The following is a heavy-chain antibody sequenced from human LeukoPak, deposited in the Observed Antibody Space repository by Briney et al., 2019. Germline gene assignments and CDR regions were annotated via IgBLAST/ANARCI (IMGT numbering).Heavy chain of an antibody. CDR3: ARVLTSSGWYGGAFDI. Sequence: HPGGSLRLSCAASGFTFSSYWMSWVRQAPGKGLEWVANIKQDGSEKYYVDSVKGRFTISRDNAKNSLYLQMNSLRAEDTAVYYCARVLTSSGWYGGAFDIWGQGTMVTVSS. CDR1: GFTFSSYW. D-gene: IGHD6-19*01. J-gene: IGHJ3*02. V-gene: IGHV3-7*01. CDR2: IKQDGSEK.